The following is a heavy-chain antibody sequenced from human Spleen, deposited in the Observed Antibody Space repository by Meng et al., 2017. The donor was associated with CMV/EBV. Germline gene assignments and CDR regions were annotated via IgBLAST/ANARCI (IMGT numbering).Heavy chain of an antibody. V-gene: IGHV4-31*03. CDR2: IYYSGST. D-gene: IGHD6-19*01. J-gene: IGHJ4*02. CDR1: GGSISSGGYY. CDR3: ARDRSSGWYSL. Sequence: LRLSCTVSGGSISSGGYYWSWIRQHPGKGLEWIGYIYYSGSTYYNPSLKSRVTISVDTSKNQFSLKLSSVTAADTAVYYCARDRSSGWYSLWGQGTLVTVSS.